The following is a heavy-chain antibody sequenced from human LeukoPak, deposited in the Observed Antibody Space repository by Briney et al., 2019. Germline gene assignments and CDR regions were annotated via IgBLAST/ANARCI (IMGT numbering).Heavy chain of an antibody. CDR3: ARGVDNSYGYVF. Sequence: PGGSLRLSCAASGFTFSSSWMHWVRQAPGKGLVWVSRINGDGTTTNYADSAKGRFTISRDNAKNTLYPQMNSLRAEDTAVYYCARGVDNSYGYVFWGQGTLVTVSS. CDR2: INGDGTTT. D-gene: IGHD5-18*01. J-gene: IGHJ4*02. CDR1: GFTFSSSW. V-gene: IGHV3-74*01.